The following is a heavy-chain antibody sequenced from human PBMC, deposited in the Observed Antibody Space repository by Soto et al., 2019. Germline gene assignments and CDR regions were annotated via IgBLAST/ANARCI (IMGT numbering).Heavy chain of an antibody. CDR1: GYSFTGYW. J-gene: IGHJ3*02. CDR2: INPHYSDI. Sequence: GESLKISCKTSGYSFTGYWISWVRQMPVVGLEFMGIINPHYSDITYGPSFQGQVTISCYNSIKGSYLQLISLKASYTAMYYFAXTPIFGVMTSWQNAFDIWGQGTMVTVSS. D-gene: IGHD3-3*01. V-gene: IGHV5-51*01. CDR3: AXTPIFGVMTSWQNAFDI.